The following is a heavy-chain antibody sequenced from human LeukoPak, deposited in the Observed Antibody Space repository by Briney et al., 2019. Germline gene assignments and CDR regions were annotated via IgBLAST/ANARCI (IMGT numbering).Heavy chain of an antibody. CDR2: VYYSGST. CDR3: ARAGFGSGWHYFDY. V-gene: IGHV4-4*07. Sequence: SETTPLTCTVSGDSICNFYWSWIRQPAEKGLEWIGRVYYSGSTNYNPSLKSRVSMSVDTSKNQYSLRLISVTAADTAVYYCARAGFGSGWHYFDYWGRGMLVSVSS. CDR1: GDSICNFY. J-gene: IGHJ4*03. D-gene: IGHD6-19*01.